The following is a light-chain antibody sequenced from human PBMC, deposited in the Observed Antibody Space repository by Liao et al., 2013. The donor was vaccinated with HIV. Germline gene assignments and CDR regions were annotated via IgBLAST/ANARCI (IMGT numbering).Light chain of an antibody. CDR2: QDT. V-gene: IGLV3-1*01. J-gene: IGLJ2*01. CDR3: QAWDRNTAI. CDR1: KLGDQY. Sequence: SYELTQPPSMSVSPGQTASVTCSGDKLGDQYVSWYQQRPGQSPILVIYQDTYRPSGIPERFSGSNSGNTATLTISGTQPMDEADYYCQAWDRNTAIFGGGTKLTVL.